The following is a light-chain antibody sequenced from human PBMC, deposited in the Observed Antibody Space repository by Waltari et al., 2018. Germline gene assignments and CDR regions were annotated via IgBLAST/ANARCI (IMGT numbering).Light chain of an antibody. J-gene: IGLJ2*01. V-gene: IGLV2-14*03. CDR3: SSQTLDGLVL. Sequence: QSALTQPASVSGSPGQSITISCSGVGSAVGASDSVSWHQHHPGKAPQVIIYHVTNRPSWVSDRFSASKSANTASLTISRLQPEDEADYYCSSQTLDGLVLFGGGTRLTVL. CDR2: HVT. CDR1: GSAVGASDS.